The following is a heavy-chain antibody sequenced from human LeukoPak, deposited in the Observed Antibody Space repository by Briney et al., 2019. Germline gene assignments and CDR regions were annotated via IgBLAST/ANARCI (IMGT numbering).Heavy chain of an antibody. D-gene: IGHD6-6*01. J-gene: IGHJ3*02. CDR1: GGSISSSSYY. Sequence: SEALSLTCTVSGGSISSSSYYWGWIRQPPGKGLEWIGSIYYSGSTYYNPSLKSRVTISVDTSKNQFSLKLSSVTAADTAVYYCARDSVWHLAALISGGGAFDIWGQGTMVTVSS. CDR2: IYYSGST. V-gene: IGHV4-39*07. CDR3: ARDSVWHLAALISGGGAFDI.